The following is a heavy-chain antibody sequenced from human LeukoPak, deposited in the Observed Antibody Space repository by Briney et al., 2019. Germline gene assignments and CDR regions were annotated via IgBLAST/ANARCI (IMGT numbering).Heavy chain of an antibody. CDR3: ARDVHGDYGSGWFDP. J-gene: IGHJ5*02. CDR1: GYTFTGYY. Sequence: ASVKVSCKASGYTFTGYYMHWVRQAPGRGLEWMGRINPNSGGTNYAQKFQGRVTMTRDTSISTAYMGLSRLRSDDTAVYYCARDVHGDYGSGWFDPWGQGTLVSVSS. D-gene: IGHD4-17*01. CDR2: INPNSGGT. V-gene: IGHV1-2*06.